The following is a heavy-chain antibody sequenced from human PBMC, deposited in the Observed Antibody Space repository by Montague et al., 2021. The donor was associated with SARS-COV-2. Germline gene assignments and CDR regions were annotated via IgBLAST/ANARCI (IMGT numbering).Heavy chain of an antibody. CDR2: ILYDGSNK. Sequence: SLRLSCAASGFTFSSYAMHWVRQAPGKGLEWVAIILYDGSNKYYADSVKGRFTISRDNSKNTLFLQMNSLGPEDTAVYYCARDQGIVVPSWVMDVWGQGTTVTVSS. V-gene: IGHV3-30*04. D-gene: IGHD2-2*01. CDR1: GFTFSSYA. J-gene: IGHJ6*02. CDR3: ARDQGIVVPSWVMDV.